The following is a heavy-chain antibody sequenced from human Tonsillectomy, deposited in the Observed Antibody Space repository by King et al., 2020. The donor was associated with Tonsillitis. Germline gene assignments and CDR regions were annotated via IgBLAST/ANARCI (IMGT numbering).Heavy chain of an antibody. CDR3: ARGPYYDFWSGYYNNWFDP. CDR2: INTNSGGT. J-gene: IGHJ5*02. D-gene: IGHD3-3*01. CDR1: GYSFTGYY. Sequence: QLVQSGAEVKKPGASVKVSCKASGYSFTGYYMHWVRQAPGQGLEWMGWINTNSGGTNNAQKFQGRVTMTRDTSISTAYMELSSLRSDDTAVYYCARGPYYDFWSGYYNNWFDPWGQGTLVTVSS. V-gene: IGHV1-2*02.